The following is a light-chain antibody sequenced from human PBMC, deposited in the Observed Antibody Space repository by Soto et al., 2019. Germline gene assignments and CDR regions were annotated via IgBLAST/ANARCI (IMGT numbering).Light chain of an antibody. CDR3: QQGSHWLT. V-gene: IGKV3-11*01. CDR2: DAS. CDR1: QSISNS. J-gene: IGKJ4*01. Sequence: EIVLTQSPATLSLAPGERATLSCSARQSISNSLSWYQQKPGQAPSLLIYDASNRATGIPARFSGSRSGTVFTITLSRLEPEDFAVYYCQQGSHWLTFGGGTTVAIK.